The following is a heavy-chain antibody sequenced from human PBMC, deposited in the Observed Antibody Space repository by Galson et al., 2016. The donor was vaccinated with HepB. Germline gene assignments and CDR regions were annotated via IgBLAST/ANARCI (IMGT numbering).Heavy chain of an antibody. CDR3: GEYKWNEKAMDV. V-gene: IGHV4-61*08. CDR1: DDSFSGDYISGYH. D-gene: IGHD1-20*01. Sequence: SETLSLTCTVSDDSFSGDYISGYHWNWVRQPPGKVREGIGYSIYTGSTVPNPPLKSRVTISLDTSKNQFSSTLTSVTAADTAVYYCGEYKWNEKAMDVWGKGTTVTVSS. J-gene: IGHJ6*04. CDR2: SIYTGST.